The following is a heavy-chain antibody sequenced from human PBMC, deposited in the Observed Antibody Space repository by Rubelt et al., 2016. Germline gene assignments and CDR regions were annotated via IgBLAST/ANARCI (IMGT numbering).Heavy chain of an antibody. V-gene: IGHV1-2*06. D-gene: IGHD3-16*01. CDR1: GYTFTSHA. CDR3: ARALGEVTPGY. CDR2: INPDSGGT. J-gene: IGHJ4*02. Sequence: QVQLVQSGAEVKKPGASVKVSCKASGYTFTSHAIHWVRQAPGQRLEWVGRINPDSGGTNYAQKFQGRVTMTRDRSSSTAYRELNRRTSDDTAVYYCARALGEVTPGYWGQGTLVTVSS.